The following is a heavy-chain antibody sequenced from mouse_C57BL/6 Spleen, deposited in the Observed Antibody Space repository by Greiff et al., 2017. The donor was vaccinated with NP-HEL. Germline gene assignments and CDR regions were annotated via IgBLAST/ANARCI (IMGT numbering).Heavy chain of an antibody. CDR3: ARYGSYWYFGV. J-gene: IGHJ1*03. V-gene: IGHV1-66*01. D-gene: IGHD1-1*01. CDR1: GYSFTSYY. Sequence: VQRVESGPELVKPGASVKISCKASGYSFTSYYIHWVKQRPGQGLEWIGWIYPGSGNTKYNEKFKGKATLQADTSSSTAYMQLRSLPSEASAVFYWARYGSYWYFGVWGTGNTGTVSS. CDR2: IYPGSGNT.